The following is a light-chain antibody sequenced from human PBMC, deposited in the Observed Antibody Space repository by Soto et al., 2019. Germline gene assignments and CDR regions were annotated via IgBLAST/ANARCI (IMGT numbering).Light chain of an antibody. Sequence: EMGLTQSPGTLSLSPGERATLSCRARQSGSSSYLAWSQQKPGQAPRLLIYGASSRATGIPDRFSGSGSGTDFTLTISRLEPEDFAVSYCQQYGIPYTFGQGTKLEIK. CDR2: GAS. CDR3: QQYGIPYT. CDR1: QSGSSSY. J-gene: IGKJ2*01. V-gene: IGKV3-20*01.